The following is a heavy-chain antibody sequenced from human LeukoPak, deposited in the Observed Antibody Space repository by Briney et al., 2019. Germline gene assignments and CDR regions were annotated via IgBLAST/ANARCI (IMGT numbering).Heavy chain of an antibody. CDR1: GGTFSSYA. CDR3: ARVFSGYSSGSQRYDY. Sequence: SVKVSCKASGGTFSSYAISWVRPAPGQGLDWMGGIIPIFGTANYAQKFQGRVTITTDESTSTAYMELSSLRSEDTAVYYCARVFSGYSSGSQRYDYWGQGTLVTVSS. V-gene: IGHV1-69*05. CDR2: IIPIFGTA. D-gene: IGHD6-19*01. J-gene: IGHJ4*02.